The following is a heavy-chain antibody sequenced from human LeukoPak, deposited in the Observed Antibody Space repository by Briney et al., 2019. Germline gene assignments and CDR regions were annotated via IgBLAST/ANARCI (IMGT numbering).Heavy chain of an antibody. J-gene: IGHJ4*02. CDR3: ARDPGKHCGGDCSGDY. D-gene: IGHD2-21*02. CDR1: GYTFTGYY. Sequence: ASVKVYCKASGYTFTGYYMHWVRQAPGQGLEWMGWINPNSGGTNYAQKFQGRVTMTRDTSISTAYMELSRLRSDDTAVYYCARDPGKHCGGDCSGDYWGQGTLVTVSS. V-gene: IGHV1-2*02. CDR2: INPNSGGT.